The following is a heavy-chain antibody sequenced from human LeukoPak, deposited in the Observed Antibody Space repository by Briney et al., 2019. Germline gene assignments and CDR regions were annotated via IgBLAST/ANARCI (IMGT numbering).Heavy chain of an antibody. D-gene: IGHD3-10*01. V-gene: IGHV3-64*01. CDR2: ITSDGSDT. CDR3: ARDFLDREGYYGSGSPSF. J-gene: IGHJ6*02. Sequence: GGSLRLSCAASGVTFSTYAMHRVRQAPGKGLEFVSTITSDGSDTRYASSVRGRFTISRDNSKNTLYLQMNSLRAEDTAVYYCARDFLDREGYYGSGSPSFWGQGTTVTVSS. CDR1: GVTFSTYA.